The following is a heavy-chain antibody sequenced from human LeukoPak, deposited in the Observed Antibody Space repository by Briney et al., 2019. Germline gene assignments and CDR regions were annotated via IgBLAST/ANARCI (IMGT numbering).Heavy chain of an antibody. V-gene: IGHV3-7*01. J-gene: IGHJ4*02. Sequence: PGGSLRLSCAASGVTFINSWMSWGRQAPGKGLESGAMIMQDGSDKYYMDSVDGRVTISRDKAQNSLYLQLNSLRAEDTSVYYCATGGGDSWGQGKLVTVSS. CDR2: IMQDGSDK. CDR3: ATGGGDS. D-gene: IGHD3-16*01. CDR1: GVTFINSW.